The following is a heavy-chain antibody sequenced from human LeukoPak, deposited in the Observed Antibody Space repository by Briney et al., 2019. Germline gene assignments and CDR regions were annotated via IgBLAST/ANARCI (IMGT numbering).Heavy chain of an antibody. J-gene: IGHJ3*01. CDR3: ARDPRKTIGWYSSGAFDF. CDR1: GYTFTSYG. V-gene: IGHV1-18*01. D-gene: IGHD6-19*01. Sequence: ASVKVSCKASGYTFTSYGISWVRQAPGQGLEWMGWISVYNGNTKFAQKLQGRVTMTTDTSTSTAYLELRSLTADDTAVYYCARDPRKTIGWYSSGAFDFWGQGTMVTVSS. CDR2: ISVYNGNT.